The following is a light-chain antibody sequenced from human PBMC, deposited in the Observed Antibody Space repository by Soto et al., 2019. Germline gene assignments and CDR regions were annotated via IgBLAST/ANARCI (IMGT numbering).Light chain of an antibody. CDR1: QNIISD. CDR3: QQYGTSEII. J-gene: IGKJ5*01. Sequence: EIVMTQSPATLSVSPGERATLSCRASQNIISDLAWYQQKPGQAPRLLIYDASNRATGIPARFSGSGSGTDSTLTISRLETEDFAVFYCQQYGTSEIIFGQGTRLEIK. V-gene: IGKV3D-15*01. CDR2: DAS.